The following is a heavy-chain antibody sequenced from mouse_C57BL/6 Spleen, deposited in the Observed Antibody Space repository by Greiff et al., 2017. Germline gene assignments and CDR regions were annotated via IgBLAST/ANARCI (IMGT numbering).Heavy chain of an antibody. CDR3: TREDQLDYAMEY. D-gene: IGHD4-1*02. J-gene: IGHJ4*01. CDR1: GYTFTDYE. Sequence: VQLQQSGAELVRPGASVTLSCKASGYTFTDYEMHWVKQTPVHGLEWIGAIDPETGGTAYNQKFKGKAILTADKSSSTAYMELRSLTSEDSAVYYCTREDQLDYAMEYWGQGTSVTVSS. CDR2: IDPETGGT. V-gene: IGHV1-15*01.